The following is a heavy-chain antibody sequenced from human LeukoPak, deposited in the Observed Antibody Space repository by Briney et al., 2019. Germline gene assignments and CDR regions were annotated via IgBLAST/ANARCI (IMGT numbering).Heavy chain of an antibody. CDR1: GYTFTSYY. D-gene: IGHD2-8*01. CDR3: ARGGNYCTNGVCSLFY. Sequence: ASVKVSCKASGYTFTSYYMHWVRQAPGQGLEWMGIINPSGGSTSYAQKFQGRVTMTRDTSTSTVYMELSSLRSEDTAVYYCARGGNYCTNGVCSLFYWGQGTLVTVSS. J-gene: IGHJ4*02. CDR2: INPSGGST. V-gene: IGHV1-46*01.